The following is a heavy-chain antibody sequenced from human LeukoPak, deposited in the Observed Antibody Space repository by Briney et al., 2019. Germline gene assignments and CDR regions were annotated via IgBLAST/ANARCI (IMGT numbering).Heavy chain of an antibody. J-gene: IGHJ3*02. CDR2: IIPIFGTA. V-gene: IGHV1-69*05. CDR3: ARDGHYYSNHDAFDI. Sequence: SVKVSCKASGGTFSSYAISWVRQAPGQGLEWMGGIIPIFGTANYAQKFQGRVTITTDESTSTAYMELSSLRSEGTAVYYCARDGHYYSNHDAFDIWGQGTMVTVSS. CDR1: GGTFSSYA. D-gene: IGHD3-10*01.